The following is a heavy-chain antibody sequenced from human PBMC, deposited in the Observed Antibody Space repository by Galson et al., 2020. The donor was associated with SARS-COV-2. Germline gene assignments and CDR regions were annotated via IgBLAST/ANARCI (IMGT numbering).Heavy chain of an antibody. CDR2: IDWDDGK. Sequence: ESCPTLVKPTQTLTLTCTFSGFSLRTSGMGVSWIRQPPGKALEWLARIDWDDGKYYSTSLKTRLTISKDTSKNQVVLTMTNMDPVDTATYYCARDDSSGRWRFDPWGQRTPVTDSS. J-gene: IGHJ5*02. D-gene: IGHD3-22*01. V-gene: IGHV2-70*11. CDR1: GFSLRTSGMG. CDR3: ARDDSSGRWRFDP.